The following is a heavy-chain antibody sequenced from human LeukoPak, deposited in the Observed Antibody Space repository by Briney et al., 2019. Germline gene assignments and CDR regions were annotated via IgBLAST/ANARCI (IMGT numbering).Heavy chain of an antibody. V-gene: IGHV3-15*01. J-gene: IGHJ6*03. CDR1: GFTFSNAW. D-gene: IGHD2-15*01. Sequence: GGSLRLSCAASGFTFSNAWMSWVRQAPGKGLEWVGRIKSKTDGGTTDYAAPVKGRFTISRDDSKNTLYLQMNSLKTEDTAVYYCTTDIVGINYYYMDVWGKGTTVTVSS. CDR2: IKSKTDGGTT. CDR3: TTDIVGINYYYMDV.